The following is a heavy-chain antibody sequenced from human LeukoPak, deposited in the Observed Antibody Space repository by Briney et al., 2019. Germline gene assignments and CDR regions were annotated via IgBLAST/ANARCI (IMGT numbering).Heavy chain of an antibody. Sequence: APVKVSCKASGYTFTSYDINWVRQATGQGLEWMGWMNPNSGNTGYAQKFQGRVTMTRNTSISTAYMELSSLRSEDTAVYYCARTRAAGDYFDYWGQGTLVTVSS. V-gene: IGHV1-8*01. CDR2: MNPNSGNT. CDR3: ARTRAAGDYFDY. D-gene: IGHD2-15*01. CDR1: GYTFTSYD. J-gene: IGHJ4*02.